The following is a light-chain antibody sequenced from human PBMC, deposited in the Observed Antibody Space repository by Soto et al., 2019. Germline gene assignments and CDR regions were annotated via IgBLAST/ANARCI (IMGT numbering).Light chain of an antibody. Sequence: QSALTQPASVSGSPGQSITISCTGTNNDVGGYDYVSWFQQHPGKAPKLMIYEVTYRPSGVSNRFSGSKSGNTASLTISGLQAEVEADYYCSSYTSRSTLVFGAGTKRPS. CDR2: EVT. J-gene: IGLJ2*01. V-gene: IGLV2-14*01. CDR1: NNDVGGYDY. CDR3: SSYTSRSTLV.